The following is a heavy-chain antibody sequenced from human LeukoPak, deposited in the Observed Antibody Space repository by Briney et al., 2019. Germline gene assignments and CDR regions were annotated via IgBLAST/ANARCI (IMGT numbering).Heavy chain of an antibody. Sequence: ASVKVSCKASGYTFTSYGISWVRQAPGQGLEWMGWISAYNGNTNYAQKLQGRVTMTTDTSTNTAYMELRSLRSDDTAVYYCARDLAPKYPEDYWGQGTLVTVSS. V-gene: IGHV1-18*01. J-gene: IGHJ4*02. CDR2: ISAYNGNT. CDR3: ARDLAPKYPEDY. CDR1: GYTFTSYG. D-gene: IGHD2-2*01.